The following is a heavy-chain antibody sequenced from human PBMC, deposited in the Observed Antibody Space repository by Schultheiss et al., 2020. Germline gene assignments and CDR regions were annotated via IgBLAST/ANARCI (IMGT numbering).Heavy chain of an antibody. D-gene: IGHD6-6*01. CDR3: ARVSSSYYYGMDV. Sequence: GGSLRLSCAASGFSFSIYNMNWVRQAPGKGPEWVSSITTSATYKKYADSVKGRFTISRDNAKNSLYLQMNSLRAEDTGVYYCARVSSSYYYGMDVWGQGTTVTVSS. J-gene: IGHJ6*02. CDR1: GFSFSIYN. CDR2: ITTSATYK. V-gene: IGHV3-21*01.